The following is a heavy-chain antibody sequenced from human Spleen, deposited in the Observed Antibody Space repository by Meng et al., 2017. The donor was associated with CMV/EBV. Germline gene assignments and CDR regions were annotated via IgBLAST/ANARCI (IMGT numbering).Heavy chain of an antibody. V-gene: IGHV3-21*01. J-gene: IGHJ6*02. Sequence: GGSLRLSCAASGFSISRYSMNWVRQAPGKGLEWVSSITSSGSYIYYEDSVKGRFTISRDNAKTSLYLQMNSLRADDTAVYYCARVLVITSNCYYGMDVWGQGTTVTVSS. CDR1: GFSISRYS. D-gene: IGHD3-22*01. CDR2: ITSSGSYI. CDR3: ARVLVITSNCYYGMDV.